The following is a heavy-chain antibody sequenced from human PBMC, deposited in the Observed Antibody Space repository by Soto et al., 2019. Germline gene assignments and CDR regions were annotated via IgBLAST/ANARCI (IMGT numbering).Heavy chain of an antibody. CDR3: ACIFSGGYGYGFYYYGMDV. D-gene: IGHD5-18*01. CDR2: IYYSGST. CDR1: GGSISRSSYY. Sequence: SETLSLTCTVSGGSISRSSYYWGWIRQPPVNGLLWIGSIYYSGSTYYNPSLKSRVTISVDTSKNQFSLKLSSVTAADTAVYYCACIFSGGYGYGFYYYGMDVWGQGTTVT. V-gene: IGHV4-39*01. J-gene: IGHJ6*02.